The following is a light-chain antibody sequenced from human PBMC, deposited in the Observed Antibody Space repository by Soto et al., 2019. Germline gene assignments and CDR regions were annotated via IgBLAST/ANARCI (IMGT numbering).Light chain of an antibody. CDR1: QGISSY. CDR3: QQYYSYPRT. Sequence: AIRMTQSPSSFSASTGDRVTITCRASQGISSYLAWYQQKPGKAAKILIYAASTLQSGVPSRFSSSGSGTDFTLTISCLQSEDFATYCGQQYYSYPRTFGQGTKVDSK. CDR2: AAS. J-gene: IGKJ1*01. V-gene: IGKV1-8*01.